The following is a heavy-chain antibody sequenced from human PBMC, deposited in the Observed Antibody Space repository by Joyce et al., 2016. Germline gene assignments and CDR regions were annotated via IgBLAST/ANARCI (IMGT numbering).Heavy chain of an antibody. CDR3: ARHSYCGGDCWRNWFDP. CDR1: GGSISSSNYY. CDR2: IYYSGST. Sequence: QLQLQESGPGLVKPSETLSLTCTVSGGSISSSNYYWGWIRQPPGTGLEWSGSIYYSGSTYYNPSRKSRVTISLDTSKNQFSLKLSSVTAADTAIYYCARHSYCGGDCWRNWFDPWGQGTRVTVSS. D-gene: IGHD2-21*02. V-gene: IGHV4-39*01. J-gene: IGHJ5*02.